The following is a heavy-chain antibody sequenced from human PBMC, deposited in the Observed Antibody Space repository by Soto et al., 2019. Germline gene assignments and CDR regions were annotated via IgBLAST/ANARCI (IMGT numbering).Heavy chain of an antibody. CDR2: ISYDESEK. Sequence: QVQLAESGGGVVQPGRSLRLTCAASGFTFSSYGMHWVRQAPGKGLEWVAVISYDESEKHYADSVKGRLTISRDNSKNTLYLQMNNLRTEDTAIYYCAKAIYGDYAPFDFWGQGTLVTVSS. CDR3: AKAIYGDYAPFDF. V-gene: IGHV3-30*18. CDR1: GFTFSSYG. J-gene: IGHJ4*02. D-gene: IGHD4-17*01.